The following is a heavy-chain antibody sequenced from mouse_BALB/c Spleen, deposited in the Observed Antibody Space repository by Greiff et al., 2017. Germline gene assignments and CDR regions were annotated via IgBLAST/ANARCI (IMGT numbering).Heavy chain of an antibody. CDR2: IWAGGST. V-gene: IGHV2-9*02. CDR1: GFSLTSYG. J-gene: IGHJ1*01. Sequence: VQLQESGPGLVAPSQSLSITCTVSGFSLTSYGVHWVRQPPGKGLEWLGVIWAGGSTNYNSALMSRLSISKDNSKSQVFLKMNSLQTDDTAMYYCARGGDWYFDVWGAGTTVTVSS. CDR3: ARGGDWYFDV.